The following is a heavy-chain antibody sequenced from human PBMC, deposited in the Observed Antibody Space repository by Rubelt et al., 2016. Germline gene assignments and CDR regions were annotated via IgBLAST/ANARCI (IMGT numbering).Heavy chain of an antibody. Sequence: QVQLQQWGAGLLKPAETLSLTCGVQGAAFNNVFWTWIRQPPGKGLEWVSYISSSSSTIYYADSVKGRFTISRDNAKNSLYLQMNSLRAEDTAVYYCARDRYYYDYNPFDYWGQGTLVTVSS. V-gene: IGHV3-11*04. CDR2: ISSSSSTI. J-gene: IGHJ4*02. CDR3: ARDRYYYDYNPFDY. CDR1: GAAFNNVF. D-gene: IGHD3-22*01.